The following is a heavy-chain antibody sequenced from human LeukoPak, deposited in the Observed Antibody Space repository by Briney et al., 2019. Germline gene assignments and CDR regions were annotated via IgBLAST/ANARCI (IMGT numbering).Heavy chain of an antibody. Sequence: GGSLRLSCAASGFPFSSYSMTWVRQAPGKGLEWVANIKPDGTTKFYVDSVKGRFTTSRDNALNSLYLQMNSLRAEDTAIYYCARSIPYGTTWYGRSDYWGQGTLVTVSS. CDR1: GFPFSSYS. J-gene: IGHJ4*02. D-gene: IGHD6-13*01. CDR2: IKPDGTTK. CDR3: ARSIPYGTTWYGRSDY. V-gene: IGHV3-7*03.